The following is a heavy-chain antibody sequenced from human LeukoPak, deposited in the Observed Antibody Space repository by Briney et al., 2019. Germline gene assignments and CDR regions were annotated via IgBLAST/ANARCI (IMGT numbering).Heavy chain of an antibody. J-gene: IGHJ4*02. CDR2: ISWNSGSI. Sequence: GRSLRLSCAASGFTFDDYAMHWVRQAPGKGLEWVSGISWNSGSIGYADSVKGRFTISRDNAKNSLYLQMNSLRAEDTALYYCARDLRSSGYYAFDYWGQGILVTVSS. V-gene: IGHV3-9*01. D-gene: IGHD3-22*01. CDR1: GFTFDDYA. CDR3: ARDLRSSGYYAFDY.